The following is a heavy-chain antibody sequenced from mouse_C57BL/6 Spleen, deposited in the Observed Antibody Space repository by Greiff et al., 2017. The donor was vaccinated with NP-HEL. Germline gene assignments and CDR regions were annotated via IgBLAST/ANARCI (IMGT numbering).Heavy chain of an antibody. J-gene: IGHJ2*01. V-gene: IGHV1-42*01. D-gene: IGHD1-1*01. Sequence: VQLQQPGPELVKPGASVKISCKASGYSFTGYYMNWVKQSPEKSLEWIGEINPSTGGTTYNQKFKAKATLTVDKSSSTAYMQLKSLTSEDSAVYYCARRKTTVVAGDDYWGQGTTLTVSS. CDR2: INPSTGGT. CDR1: GYSFTGYY. CDR3: ARRKTTVVAGDDY.